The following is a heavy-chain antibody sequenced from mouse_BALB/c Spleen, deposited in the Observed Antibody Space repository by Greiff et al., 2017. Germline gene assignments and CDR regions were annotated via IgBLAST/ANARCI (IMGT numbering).Heavy chain of an antibody. V-gene: IGHV1-9*01. CDR1: GYTFSSYW. CDR3: ARPPIYYDYEFAY. CDR2: ILPGSGST. J-gene: IGHJ3*01. D-gene: IGHD2-4*01. Sequence: VQLQESGAELMKPGASVKISCKATGYTFSSYWIEWVKQRPGHGLEWIGEILPGSGSTNYNEKFKGKATFTADTSSNTAYMQLSSLTSEDSAVYYCARPPIYYDYEFAYWGQGTLVTVSA.